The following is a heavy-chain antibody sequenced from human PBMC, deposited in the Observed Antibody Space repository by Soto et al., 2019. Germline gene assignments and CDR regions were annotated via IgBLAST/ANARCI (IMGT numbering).Heavy chain of an antibody. CDR1: GFAFDDHA. J-gene: IGHJ4*02. CDR2: ISYNSGTI. V-gene: IGHV3-9*01. CDR3: GKGESRGYSYGADY. D-gene: IGHD5-18*01. Sequence: DVQLVESGGDLVQPGRSLRLSCAAYGFAFDDHAMHWIRRAPGKGLEWVSGISYNSGTIGYADSVKGRFTISRDNAKNSLYLQMNSLRAEDTAFYYCGKGESRGYSYGADYWGQGTLVTVSS.